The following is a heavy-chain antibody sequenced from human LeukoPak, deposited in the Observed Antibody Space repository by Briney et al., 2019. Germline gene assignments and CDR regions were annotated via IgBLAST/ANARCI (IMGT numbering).Heavy chain of an antibody. CDR1: GYTFTSYD. Sequence: ASVKVSCKASGYTFTSYDINWVRQATGQGLEWMGWMNPNSGNTGYAQKFQGRVTITRNTSISTAYMELSSLRSEDTAVYCCARGPLSFITMEGLFDYWGQGTLVTVSS. CDR2: MNPNSGNT. J-gene: IGHJ4*02. CDR3: ARGPLSFITMEGLFDY. D-gene: IGHD3-10*01. V-gene: IGHV1-8*03.